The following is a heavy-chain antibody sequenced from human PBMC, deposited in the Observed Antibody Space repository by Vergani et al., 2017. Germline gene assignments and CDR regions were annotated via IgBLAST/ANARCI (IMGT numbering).Heavy chain of an antibody. Sequence: EVQLLESGGGLVQPGGSLRLSCAASGFTFSSYAMSWVRQAPGKGLEWVSAISGSGGSTYYADSVKGRFTISRDTSKNTLYLQMNSLRAEDTAVYYCAKASGDGGGHFDYWGQGTLVTVSS. CDR2: ISGSGGST. CDR1: GFTFSSYA. V-gene: IGHV3-23*01. J-gene: IGHJ4*02. CDR3: AKASGDGGGHFDY. D-gene: IGHD2-21*02.